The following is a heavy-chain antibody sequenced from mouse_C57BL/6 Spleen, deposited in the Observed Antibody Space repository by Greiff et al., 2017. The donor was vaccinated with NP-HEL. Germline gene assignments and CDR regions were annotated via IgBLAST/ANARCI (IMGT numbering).Heavy chain of an antibody. D-gene: IGHD2-5*01. CDR3: ARESYYSNHEGFAY. J-gene: IGHJ3*01. V-gene: IGHV1-18*01. CDR2: INPNNGGT. CDR1: GYTFTDYN. Sequence: EVQLQQSGPELVKPGASVKIPCKASGYTFTDYNMDWVKQSHGKSLEWIGDINPNNGGTIYNQKFKGKATLTVDKSSSTAYMELRSLTSEDTAVYYGARESYYSNHEGFAYWGQGTLVTVSA.